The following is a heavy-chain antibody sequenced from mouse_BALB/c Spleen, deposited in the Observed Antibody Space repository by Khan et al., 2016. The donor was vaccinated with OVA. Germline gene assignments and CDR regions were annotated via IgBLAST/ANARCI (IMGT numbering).Heavy chain of an antibody. V-gene: IGHV2-4-1*01. CDR2: IWSGGST. CDR3: ARHTYRNDVTY. CDR1: GCSLSTYG. D-gene: IGHD2-14*01. J-gene: IGHJ3*01. Sequence: QVQLKESGPGLVQPTQSLSITCTVSGCSLSTYGLHWVRQSPGKGLEWLGVIWSGGSTDYNAAFISRLTISKDNSTSQVFFKMNSLKADDTAICYCARHTYRNDVTYGGQGTRVTVSA.